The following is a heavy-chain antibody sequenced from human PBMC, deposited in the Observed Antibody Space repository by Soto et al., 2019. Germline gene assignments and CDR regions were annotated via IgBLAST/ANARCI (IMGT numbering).Heavy chain of an antibody. CDR2: ISYDGSNK. D-gene: IGHD2-8*02. Sequence: PGGSLRLSCAASGFTFSSYAMHWVRQAPGKGLEWVAVISYDGSNKYYADSVKGRFTISRDNAKNTLYLQMNSLRAEDTAVYYCARVNVMTGWGTGHFDYWGQGTLVTVSS. CDR1: GFTFSSYA. J-gene: IGHJ4*02. V-gene: IGHV3-30-3*01. CDR3: ARVNVMTGWGTGHFDY.